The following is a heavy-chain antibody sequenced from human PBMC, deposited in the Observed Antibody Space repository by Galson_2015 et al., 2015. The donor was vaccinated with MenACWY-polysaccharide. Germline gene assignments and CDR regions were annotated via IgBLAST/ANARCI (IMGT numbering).Heavy chain of an antibody. J-gene: IGHJ4*02. D-gene: IGHD6-19*01. CDR2: MNPNSGNT. CDR3: ASTKAGTHYFEY. CDR1: GYTFSSYD. Sequence: SVKVSCKASGYTFSSYDINWVRQSTGQGLQWMGWMNPNSGNTGYAQDFQCRVTMTRNTSISTAYMELNSLRSEDTAVYYCASTKAGTHYFEYWGQGTLLTVSS. V-gene: IGHV1-8*01.